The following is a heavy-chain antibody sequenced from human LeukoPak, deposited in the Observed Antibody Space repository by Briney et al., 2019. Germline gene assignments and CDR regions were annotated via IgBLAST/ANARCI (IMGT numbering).Heavy chain of an antibody. J-gene: IGHJ3*02. D-gene: IGHD5-18*01. CDR2: INPNSGGT. V-gene: IGHV1-2*06. CDR1: GYTFTSYD. Sequence: ASVKVSCKASGYTFTSYDINWVRQATGQGLEWMGRINPNSGGTNYAQKFQGRVTMTRDTSISTAYMELSRLRSDDTAVYYCARGGYGYGWVDAFDIWGQGTMVTVSS. CDR3: ARGGYGYGWVDAFDI.